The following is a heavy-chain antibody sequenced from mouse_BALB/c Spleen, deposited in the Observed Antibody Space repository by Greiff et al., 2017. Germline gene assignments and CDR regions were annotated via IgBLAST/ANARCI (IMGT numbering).Heavy chain of an antibody. V-gene: IGHV3-8*02. Sequence: EVMLVESGPSLVKPSQTLSLTCSVTGDSITSGYWNWIRKFPGNKLEYMGYISYSGSTYYNPSLKSRISITRDTSKNQYYLQLNSVTTEDTATYYCARNYDYDGEFAYWGEGTLVTVSA. J-gene: IGHJ3*01. CDR3: ARNYDYDGEFAY. CDR2: ISYSGST. D-gene: IGHD2-4*01. CDR1: GDSITSGY.